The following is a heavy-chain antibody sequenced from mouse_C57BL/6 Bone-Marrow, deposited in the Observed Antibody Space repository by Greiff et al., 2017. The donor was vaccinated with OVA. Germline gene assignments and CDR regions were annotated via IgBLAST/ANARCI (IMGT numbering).Heavy chain of an antibody. CDR2: IYPRSGNT. CDR3: VRGGAAWFAY. Sequence: VQLQQSGAELARPGSSVQLSRKASGYTFTSYGIRWVKQRLGQGLEWIGEIYPRSGNTYYNEKFKGKATLTADKSSSTAFMELRSLTSEESSVYFCVRGGAAWFAYWGQGTLVAVSA. J-gene: IGHJ3*01. CDR1: GYTFTSYG. V-gene: IGHV1-81*01.